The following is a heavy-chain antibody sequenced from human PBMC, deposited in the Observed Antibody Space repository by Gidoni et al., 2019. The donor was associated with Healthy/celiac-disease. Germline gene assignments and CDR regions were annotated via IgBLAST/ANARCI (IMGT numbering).Heavy chain of an antibody. CDR3: ARIGSIAARFGRWFDP. CDR2: INHSGST. Sequence: QVQLQQWGAGLLKPSETLSLTCAVYGGSFSGYYWSWIRQPPGKGLEWIGEINHSGSTNYNPSLKSRVTISVDTSKNQFSLKLSSVTAADTAVYYGARIGSIAARFGRWFDPWGQGTLVTVSA. D-gene: IGHD6-6*01. J-gene: IGHJ5*02. CDR1: GGSFSGYY. V-gene: IGHV4-34*01.